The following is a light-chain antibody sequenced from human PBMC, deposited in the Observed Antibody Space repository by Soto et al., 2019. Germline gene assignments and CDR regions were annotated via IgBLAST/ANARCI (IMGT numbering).Light chain of an antibody. J-gene: IGKJ1*01. Sequence: DIQMTQSPSTLSGSVGDRVTITCRASQTISSWLAWYQQKPGKAPKLLIYDASSLESGVPSRFSGSRSGTEFTLTISSLQPDDFATYYCQQYDSYWTFGQGTKVDI. V-gene: IGKV1-5*01. CDR2: DAS. CDR1: QTISSW. CDR3: QQYDSYWT.